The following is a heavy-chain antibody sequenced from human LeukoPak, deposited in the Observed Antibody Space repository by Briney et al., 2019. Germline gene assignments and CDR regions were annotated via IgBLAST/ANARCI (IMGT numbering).Heavy chain of an antibody. J-gene: IGHJ2*01. CDR2: IIPIFGTA. CDR1: GGTFSSYA. Sequence: SVKVSCKASGGTFSSYAISWVRQAPGQGLEWMGGIIPIFGTANYAQKFQGRVTITADESTSTAYMELSSLRSEDTAVYYCARGRSMSIAARRESWYFDLWGRGTLVTVSS. CDR3: ARGRSMSIAARRESWYFDL. D-gene: IGHD6-6*01. V-gene: IGHV1-69*13.